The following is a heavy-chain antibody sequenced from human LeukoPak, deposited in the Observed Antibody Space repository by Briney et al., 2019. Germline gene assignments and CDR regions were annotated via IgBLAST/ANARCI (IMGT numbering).Heavy chain of an antibody. CDR1: GFTVSSYG. V-gene: IGHV3-33*01. CDR3: ARSSFGSHRQDGMDV. CDR2: IWYDGGNK. J-gene: IGHJ6*02. Sequence: PGGSLRLSCAASGFTVSSYGVHWVCQAPGKGLEWVAVIWYDGGNKYYADSVKGRFTISRDNSKNTVYLQMNSLRADDTAVYYCARSSFGSHRQDGMDVWGQGTTVTVSS. D-gene: IGHD1-26*01.